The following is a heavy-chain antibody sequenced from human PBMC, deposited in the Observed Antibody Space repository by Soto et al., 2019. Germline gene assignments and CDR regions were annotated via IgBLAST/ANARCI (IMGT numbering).Heavy chain of an antibody. CDR1: GYSLTSYW. D-gene: IGHD2-21*02. CDR3: ARFGCGGDCYPFPSYGMDV. CDR2: IYPGDSDT. V-gene: IGHV5-51*01. J-gene: IGHJ6*02. Sequence: PGESLKISCKGSGYSLTSYWIGWVRQMPGKGLEWMGIIYPGDSDTRYSPSFQGQVTISADKSISTAYLQWSSLKASDTAMYYCARFGCGGDCYPFPSYGMDVWGQGTTVTVSS.